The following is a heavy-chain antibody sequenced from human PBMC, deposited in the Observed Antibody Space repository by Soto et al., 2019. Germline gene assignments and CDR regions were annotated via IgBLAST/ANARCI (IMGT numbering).Heavy chain of an antibody. CDR2: INPNSGGT. CDR3: ARDQGLGSPLPDG. J-gene: IGHJ1*01. Sequence: AAVKVSCKASGFTFSGFYLHWVRQAPGQGLEWMGWINPNSGGTRYALKFEGRVTMTRDTSIRTVYMELTRLRSDDTAFYYCARDQGLGSPLPDGWGQGT. D-gene: IGHD1-26*01. V-gene: IGHV1-2*02. CDR1: GFTFSGFY.